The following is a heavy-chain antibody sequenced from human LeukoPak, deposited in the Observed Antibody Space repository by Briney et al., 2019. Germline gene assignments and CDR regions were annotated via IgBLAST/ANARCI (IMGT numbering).Heavy chain of an antibody. V-gene: IGHV1-69*04. Sequence: SVKVSCKASGGTFSSYAISWVRQAPGQGLEWMGRIIPILGIANYAQKFQGRVTITADKSTSTAYMELSSLRSEDTAVYYCARTLLGSGSYIGDYWGQGTLVTVSS. CDR3: ARTLLGSGSYIGDY. J-gene: IGHJ4*02. CDR1: GGTFSSYA. CDR2: IIPILGIA. D-gene: IGHD3-10*01.